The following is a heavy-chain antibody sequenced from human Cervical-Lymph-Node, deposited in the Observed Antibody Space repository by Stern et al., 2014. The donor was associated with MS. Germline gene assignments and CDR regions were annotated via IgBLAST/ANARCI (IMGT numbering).Heavy chain of an antibody. D-gene: IGHD1-14*01. CDR2: IFAGNGDN. Sequence: QVQLVQSGAEVKEPGASVKVSCKASGYTFTTYAIHWVRQAPGQGLEWMGWIFAGNGDNKYSQKFQDRVNIYRDTSANTVYMELNSLRSEDTAVYYCARNPARTIILDYWGPGTLLTVSS. V-gene: IGHV1-3*01. CDR3: ARNPARTIILDY. J-gene: IGHJ4*02. CDR1: GYTFTTYA.